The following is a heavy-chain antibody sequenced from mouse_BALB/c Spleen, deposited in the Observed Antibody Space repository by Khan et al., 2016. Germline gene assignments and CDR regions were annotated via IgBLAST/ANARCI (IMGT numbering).Heavy chain of an antibody. CDR3: ATYDGYYVDY. CDR1: GDYITSGY. V-gene: IGHV3-8*02. J-gene: IGHJ2*01. Sequence: EVQLQESGPSLVKPSQTLSLTCSVTGDYITSGYWNWIRKFPGNKLEYMGYISYSGSTYYNPFLESRISITRDPSKNQYYLQLNSVTTEDTATYYCATYDGYYVDYWGQGTTLTVSS. CDR2: ISYSGST. D-gene: IGHD2-3*01.